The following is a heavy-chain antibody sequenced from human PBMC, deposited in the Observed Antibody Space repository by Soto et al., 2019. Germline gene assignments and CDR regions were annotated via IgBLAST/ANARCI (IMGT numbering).Heavy chain of an antibody. CDR3: ARAPQPRYCSGGSCYSHAFDI. Sequence: GGSLRLSCAASGFTFSSYAMHWVRQAPGKGLEYVSAISSNGGSTYYANSVKGRFTISRDNSKNTLYLQMGSLRAEDMAVYYCARAPQPRYCSGGSCYSHAFDIWGQGTMVTVSS. CDR1: GFTFSSYA. J-gene: IGHJ3*02. D-gene: IGHD2-15*01. CDR2: ISSNGGST. V-gene: IGHV3-64*01.